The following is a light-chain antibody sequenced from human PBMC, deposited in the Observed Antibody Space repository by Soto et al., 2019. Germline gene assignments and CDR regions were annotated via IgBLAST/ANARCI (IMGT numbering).Light chain of an antibody. Sequence: EIVLTQSPATLSLSPGERATLSCRASQSVGSSYLAWYQQTPGQAPRLLIYSTSPRATGIPARFSGSGSGTEFTLSISSLQSEDFAIYYCQQYNKWPRAFGQGTKVDI. V-gene: IGKV3-15*01. CDR1: QSVGSSY. CDR2: STS. CDR3: QQYNKWPRA. J-gene: IGKJ1*01.